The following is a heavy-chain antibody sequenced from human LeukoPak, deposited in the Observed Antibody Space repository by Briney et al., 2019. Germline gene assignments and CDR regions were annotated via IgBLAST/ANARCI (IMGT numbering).Heavy chain of an antibody. D-gene: IGHD5-24*01. J-gene: IGHJ4*02. Sequence: PGGSLRLSCAASGFTFSSYSMNWVRQAPGKGLEWVSSISSSSSYIYYADSVKGRFTISRDNAKNSLYLQMNSLRAEDTAVYYCASIRDGYNLIDYWGQGTLVTVSS. V-gene: IGHV3-21*01. CDR2: ISSSSSYI. CDR3: ASIRDGYNLIDY. CDR1: GFTFSSYS.